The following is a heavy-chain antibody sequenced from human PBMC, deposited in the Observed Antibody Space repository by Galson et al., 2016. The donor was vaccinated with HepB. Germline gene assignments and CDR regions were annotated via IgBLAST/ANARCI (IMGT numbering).Heavy chain of an antibody. J-gene: IGHJ4*02. CDR3: AREAIRGSSRDDFDY. CDR2: ISGGGGST. D-gene: IGHD2-2*01. CDR1: GFTFNSYA. Sequence: SLRLSCAASGFTFNSYAMSWVRQAPGRGLEWVSAISGGGGSTYYADSVKGRFTISRDNSKNTLYLQMNSLRAEDTAVYYCAREAIRGSSRDDFDYWGQGTLVTVSS. V-gene: IGHV3-23*01.